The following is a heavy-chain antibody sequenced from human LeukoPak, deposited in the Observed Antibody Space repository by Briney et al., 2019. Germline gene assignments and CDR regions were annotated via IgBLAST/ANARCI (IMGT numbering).Heavy chain of an antibody. CDR1: VYPFSIYD. V-gene: IGHV1-8*01. CDR2: MNPNGIAA. CDR3: ARGRLSTL. J-gene: IGHJ4*02. D-gene: IGHD2-2*01. Sequence: ASVKVSCKASVYPFSIYDVNWVRQAAGQGLEWLGWMNPNGIAAGYSQKFQDRVTLTMDTSTSTAYLELSSLRSEDTAVYYCARGRLSTLWGQGTLVTVSS.